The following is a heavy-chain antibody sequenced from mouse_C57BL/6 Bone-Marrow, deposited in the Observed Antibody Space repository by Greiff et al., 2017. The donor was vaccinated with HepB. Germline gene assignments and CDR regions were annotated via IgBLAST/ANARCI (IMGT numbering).Heavy chain of an antibody. CDR3: VRGDYGSSYFDY. CDR1: GFSFNTYA. Sequence: DVMLVESGGGLVQPKGSLKLSCAASGFSFNTYAMNWVRQAPGKGLEWVARIRSKSNNYATYYADSVKDRFTISRDDSESMLYLQMNNLKTEDTAMYYCVRGDYGSSYFDYWGQGTTLTVSS. D-gene: IGHD1-1*01. J-gene: IGHJ2*01. CDR2: IRSKSNNYAT. V-gene: IGHV10-1*01.